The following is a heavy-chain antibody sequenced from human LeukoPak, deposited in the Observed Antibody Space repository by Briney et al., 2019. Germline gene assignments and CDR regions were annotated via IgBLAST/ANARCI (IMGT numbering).Heavy chain of an antibody. CDR3: ARDLPVVALVMDY. V-gene: IGHV1-18*01. Sequence: ASVKVSCKASGYNFTNFGISWVRRAPGQGLEWMGWVSGYLKDADSAQKFYVKNTKYAERFHDRVTMTADTSTSTAYMELSSLKFDDTAVYFCARDLPVVALVMDYWGQGTLITVSS. CDR1: GYNFTNFG. CDR2: VSGYLKDADSAQKFYVKNT. J-gene: IGHJ4*02. D-gene: IGHD2-15*01.